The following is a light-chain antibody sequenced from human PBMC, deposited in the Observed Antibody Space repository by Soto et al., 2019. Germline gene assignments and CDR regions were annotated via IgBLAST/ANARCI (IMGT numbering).Light chain of an antibody. CDR2: EVT. CDR1: SGDIGSYNR. Sequence: QSVLTQPASVSGSPGQSITISCTGTSGDIGSYNRVSWYQQHPGKAPKLIIYEVTDRPSGVSNRFSGSKSGNTASLTISGHQAEHEVEYYCSSYTTINTWASVFGTGTKVTVL. J-gene: IGLJ1*01. CDR3: SSYTTINTWASV. V-gene: IGLV2-14*01.